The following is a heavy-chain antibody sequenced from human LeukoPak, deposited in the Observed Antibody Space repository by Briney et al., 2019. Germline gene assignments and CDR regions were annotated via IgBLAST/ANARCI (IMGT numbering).Heavy chain of an antibody. J-gene: IGHJ4*02. V-gene: IGHV3-21*01. CDR2: ISSSSNYI. Sequence: GGSLRLSCAASGFTFRTCWMTWVRQAPGKGLEWVSSISSSSNYIYYADSVKGRFTISRDNAKNSLYLQMNSLRAEDTAVYYCARSEGVYGEDYWGQGTLVTVSS. D-gene: IGHD4-17*01. CDR1: GFTFRTCW. CDR3: ARSEGVYGEDY.